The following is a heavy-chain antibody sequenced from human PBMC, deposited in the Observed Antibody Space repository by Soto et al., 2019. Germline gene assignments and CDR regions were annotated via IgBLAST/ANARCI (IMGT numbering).Heavy chain of an antibody. Sequence: EVQLVGSGGGLVQPGRSLTLSCAASGFTFDDYAMHWVRQAPGRGLEWVSGISWNSGSIGYADSVKGRFAISRDNSKNSLYLQMNSLRAEDTALYYCAKDKGSSWYYVDYWGQGTLVTVSS. J-gene: IGHJ4*02. CDR1: GFTFDDYA. V-gene: IGHV3-9*01. D-gene: IGHD6-13*01. CDR3: AKDKGSSWYYVDY. CDR2: ISWNSGSI.